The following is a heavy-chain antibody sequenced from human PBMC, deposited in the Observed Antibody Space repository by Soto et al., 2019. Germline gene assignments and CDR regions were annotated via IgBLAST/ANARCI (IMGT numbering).Heavy chain of an antibody. CDR1: GGSIRGYS. V-gene: IGHV4-59*01. D-gene: IGHD2-2*01. J-gene: IGHJ6*02. CDR3: ARDVLGYCTSTSCFYGLDV. Sequence: PSETLSLTCTISGGSIRGYSWSWIRQSPGKGLEYIGYFSNSGSANYNPSLKTRLTISVDTSKNQFSLKLRSLTAADTAVYYCARDVLGYCTSTSCFYGLDVWGQGTTVTAP. CDR2: FSNSGSA.